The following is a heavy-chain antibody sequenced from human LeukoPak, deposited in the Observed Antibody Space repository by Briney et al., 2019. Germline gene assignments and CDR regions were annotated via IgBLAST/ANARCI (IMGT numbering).Heavy chain of an antibody. V-gene: IGHV3-21*06. CDR1: GFNFTNYN. CDR3: ARGCGGDCYPFRDY. Sequence: GGSLRLSCAASGFNFTNYNMNWVRQAPGKGLEWVSSIHSSSGSIYYADSLKGRFTISRDNAKNSLYLQMSSLRAEDTAVYYCARGCGGDCYPFRDYWGQGTLVTVSS. CDR2: IHSSSGSI. D-gene: IGHD2-21*02. J-gene: IGHJ4*02.